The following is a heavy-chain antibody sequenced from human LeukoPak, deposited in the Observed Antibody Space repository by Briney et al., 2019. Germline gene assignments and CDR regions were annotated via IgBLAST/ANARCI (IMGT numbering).Heavy chain of an antibody. V-gene: IGHV3-74*01. CDR1: RFTFSNYW. J-gene: IGHJ6*02. Sequence: GGSLRLSCAASRFTFSNYWIHWVRQAPGKGLVWVSRFSDDEGRTVYADSVKGRFTISKDNAKNTLYLQMNSLRAEDTAVYYCARDYFYGLDVWGQGTTVTVSS. CDR3: ARDYFYGLDV. CDR2: FSDDEGRT.